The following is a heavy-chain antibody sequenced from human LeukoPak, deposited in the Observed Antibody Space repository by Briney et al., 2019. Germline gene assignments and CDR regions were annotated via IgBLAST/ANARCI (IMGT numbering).Heavy chain of an antibody. D-gene: IGHD3-10*01. CDR3: AKDHYGSGSYYPYYFDY. CDR1: GFTFSSYG. J-gene: IGHJ4*02. Sequence: SGGSLRLSCAASGFTFSSYGMHWVRQAPGKGLEWVAFIRYDGSNKYYADSVKGRFTISRDNSKNTLYLQMNSLRAEDTAVYYCAKDHYGSGSYYPYYFDYWGQGTLVTVSS. CDR2: IRYDGSNK. V-gene: IGHV3-30*02.